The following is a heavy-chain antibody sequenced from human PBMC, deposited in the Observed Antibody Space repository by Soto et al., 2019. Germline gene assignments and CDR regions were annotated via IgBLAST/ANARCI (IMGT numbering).Heavy chain of an antibody. V-gene: IGHV3-30*14. CDR3: AREVLRSGRAGAFFH. Sequence: QVQLVESGGGVIQPGRSLRLSCAVSGFMFSTSVMHWVRQTPGKGLEWVAGISHDGISTHYIDSVKGRFTISRDNSKNTHFLQSESLSAEETAVYHCAREVLRSGRAGAFFHWGQGTVVSV. CDR2: ISHDGIST. D-gene: IGHD3-3*01. J-gene: IGHJ1*01. CDR1: GFMFSTSV.